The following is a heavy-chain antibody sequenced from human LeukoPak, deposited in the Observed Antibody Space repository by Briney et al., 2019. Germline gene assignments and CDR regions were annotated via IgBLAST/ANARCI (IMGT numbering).Heavy chain of an antibody. D-gene: IGHD3-9*01. Sequence: GGSLRLSCAASGFSFNTFGMTWVRQAPGKGLEWVALISYDGSYQYSADSVRGRFTISRDNSRNSLYLQMNSLRAEDTAFYYCTKGGFKYFDWSYFDYWGQGTLVTVS. V-gene: IGHV3-30*18. CDR1: GFSFNTFG. CDR2: ISYDGSYQ. CDR3: TKGGFKYFDWSYFDY. J-gene: IGHJ4*02.